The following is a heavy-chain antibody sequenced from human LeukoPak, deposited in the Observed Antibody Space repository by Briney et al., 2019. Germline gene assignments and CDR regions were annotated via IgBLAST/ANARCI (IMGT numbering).Heavy chain of an antibody. CDR1: GYTFTSYG. CDR2: ISAYNGNT. D-gene: IGHD3-22*01. Sequence: ASVKVSCKASGYTFTSYGISWVRQAPGQGLEWTGWISAYNGNTNYAQKLQGRVTMTTDTSTSTAYMELRSLRSDDTAVYYCARDPLVYYDSSGYSYFDYWGQGTLVTVSS. CDR3: ARDPLVYYDSSGYSYFDY. J-gene: IGHJ4*02. V-gene: IGHV1-18*01.